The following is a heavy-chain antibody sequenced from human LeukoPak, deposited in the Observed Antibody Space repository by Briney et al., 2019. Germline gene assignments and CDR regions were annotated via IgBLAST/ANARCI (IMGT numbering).Heavy chain of an antibody. J-gene: IGHJ4*02. V-gene: IGHV4-34*01. CDR3: AREILGGFNPGAY. D-gene: IGHD1-14*01. CDR1: GFTFSGFA. Sequence: GSLRLSCSASGFTFSGFAMHWVRQAPGKGLEWIGEIHRSGSPNYNPSLQSRVTISIDRSRNQIALELSSVTAADTAVYYCAREILGGFNPGAYWGQGTLVTVSS. CDR2: IHRSGSP.